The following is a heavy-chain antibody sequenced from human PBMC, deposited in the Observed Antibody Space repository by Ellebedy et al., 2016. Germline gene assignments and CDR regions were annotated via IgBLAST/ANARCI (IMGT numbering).Heavy chain of an antibody. CDR2: IKEDGSEK. CDR1: GFTFSSCG. D-gene: IGHD3-3*02. V-gene: IGHV3-7*01. J-gene: IGHJ4*02. CDR3: ARLADY. Sequence: GGSLRLSCAASGFTFSSCGMHWVRQAPGKGLEWVANIKEDGSEKNYVDSVKGRFTISRDNAKNSLYLQMNSLRGEDTGMYYCARLADYWGQGTLVTVSS.